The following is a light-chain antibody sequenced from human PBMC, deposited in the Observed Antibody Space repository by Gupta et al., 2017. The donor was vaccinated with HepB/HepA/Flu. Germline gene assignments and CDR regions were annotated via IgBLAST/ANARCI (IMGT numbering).Light chain of an antibody. V-gene: IGKV3-15*01. CDR3: QHENNWPRT. J-gene: IGKJ1*01. Sequence: TLSMSPGDRATLSCRSSQSVSNNLAWYRQQPCQAPRLLIYGASTRPTGIPARFSGSGSGTDFTLTISSRQSEDFAVYYCQHENNWPRTFGQGTKVEIK. CDR2: GAS. CDR1: QSVSNN.